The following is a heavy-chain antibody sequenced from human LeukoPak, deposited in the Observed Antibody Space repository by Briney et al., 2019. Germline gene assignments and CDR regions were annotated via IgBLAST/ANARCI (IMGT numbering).Heavy chain of an antibody. Sequence: SETLSLTCTVSGGSISSSSYYWGWIRQPPGKGLEWIGSIYYSGSTYYNPSLKSRVTISVDTSKNQFSLKLSSVTAADTAVYYCARDNDYSNEHDYWGQGTLVTVSS. CDR3: ARDNDYSNEHDY. CDR2: IYYSGST. J-gene: IGHJ4*02. CDR1: GGSISSSSYY. D-gene: IGHD4-11*01. V-gene: IGHV4-39*07.